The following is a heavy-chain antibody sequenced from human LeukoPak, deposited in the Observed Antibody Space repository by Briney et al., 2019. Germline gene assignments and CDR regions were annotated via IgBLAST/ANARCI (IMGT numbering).Heavy chain of an antibody. Sequence: GGSLRLSCAASGFTFSNAWMSWVRQRPGKGLEWVGRIRSKIDGGTTDYAAPVKGRFTISRDDSKNTLYLQMNSLKTEDTAVYYCTTAAVHWGQGTLVTVSS. V-gene: IGHV3-15*01. CDR1: GFTFSNAW. J-gene: IGHJ4*02. CDR2: IRSKIDGGTT. CDR3: TTAAVH.